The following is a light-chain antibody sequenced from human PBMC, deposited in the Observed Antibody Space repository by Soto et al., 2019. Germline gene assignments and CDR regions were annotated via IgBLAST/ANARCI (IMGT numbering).Light chain of an antibody. V-gene: IGKV3-15*01. CDR3: QQYNNWPRT. CDR1: QSVSSS. CDR2: GAS. Sequence: EIVLTQSPGTLSLSPGERAPLSCRASQSVSSSCLAWYQQKPGQAPRLLIYGASTRATGIPARFSGSGSGTEFTLAISSLQSEDFAVYYCQQYNNWPRTFGQGTKVDIK. J-gene: IGKJ1*01.